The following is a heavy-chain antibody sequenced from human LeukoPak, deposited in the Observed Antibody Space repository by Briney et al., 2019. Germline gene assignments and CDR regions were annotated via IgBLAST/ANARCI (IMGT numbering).Heavy chain of an antibody. CDR3: AGSRDGYNYRGDY. Sequence: GGSLRLSCAASAFTFSSYSMNWVRQAPGKGPEWVSSISSSGSYIYYADSVRGRFTISRDNAKNSLYLQMNSLRAEDTAVYYCAGSRDGYNYRGDYWGQGTLVTVSS. CDR2: ISSSGSYI. D-gene: IGHD5-24*01. CDR1: AFTFSSYS. V-gene: IGHV3-21*01. J-gene: IGHJ4*02.